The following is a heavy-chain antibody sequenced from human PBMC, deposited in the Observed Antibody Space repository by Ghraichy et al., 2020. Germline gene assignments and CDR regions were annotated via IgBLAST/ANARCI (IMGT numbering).Heavy chain of an antibody. J-gene: IGHJ1*01. D-gene: IGHD6-13*01. V-gene: IGHV3-30*18. Sequence: GGSLRLSCAASGFTFSSYGMHWVRQAPGKGLEWVAVISYDGSNKYYADSVKGRFTISRDNSKNTLYLQMNSLRAEDTAVYYCAKGAGRLGRLSWKQRHWGQGTLVTVSS. CDR2: ISYDGSNK. CDR3: AKGAGRLGRLSWKQRH. CDR1: GFTFSSYG.